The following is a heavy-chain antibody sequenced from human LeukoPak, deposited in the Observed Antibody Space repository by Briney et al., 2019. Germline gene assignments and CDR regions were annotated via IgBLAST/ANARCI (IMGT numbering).Heavy chain of an antibody. J-gene: IGHJ4*02. CDR2: IIPIFGTA. CDR3: ARDGCGGDCYFDY. CDR1: GGTFSSYA. D-gene: IGHD2-21*02. V-gene: IGHV1-69*05. Sequence: ASVKVSCKASGGTFSSYAISWVRQAPGQGLEWMGGIIPIFGTANYAQKFQGRVTITTDESTSTAYMELSSLRSEDTAVYYCARDGCGGDCYFDYWGQGTLVTVSS.